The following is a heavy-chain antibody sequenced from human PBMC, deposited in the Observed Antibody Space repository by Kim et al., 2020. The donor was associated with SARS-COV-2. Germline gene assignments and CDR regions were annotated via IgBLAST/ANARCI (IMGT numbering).Heavy chain of an antibody. CDR2: IYYNGNT. CDR3: VREGQLASYNWFDP. V-gene: IGHV4-59*01. CDR1: GGSIRTYY. J-gene: IGHJ5*02. D-gene: IGHD6-13*01. Sequence: SETLSLTCTVFGGSIRTYYWSWIRQPPGKKLEWIGYIYYNGNTNYNPSLKSRFTISVDTSKNQFSLKLSRVTAADTAVYYCVREGQLASYNWFDPWGLGTLVTVSS.